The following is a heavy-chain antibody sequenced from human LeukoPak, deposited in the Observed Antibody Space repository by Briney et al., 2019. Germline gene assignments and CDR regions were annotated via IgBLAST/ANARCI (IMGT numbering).Heavy chain of an antibody. J-gene: IGHJ5*02. D-gene: IGHD2/OR15-2a*01. CDR3: AKDNSPGWFGP. Sequence: GGSLRLSCAASGFTFSSYWMIWVRQAPGKGLEWVANIQQDGSEKYYVDSVKGRFTISRDNAKNSLYLQMNSLRAEDTATYYCAKDNSPGWFGPWGQGTLVTVSS. CDR2: IQQDGSEK. V-gene: IGHV3-7*01. CDR1: GFTFSSYW.